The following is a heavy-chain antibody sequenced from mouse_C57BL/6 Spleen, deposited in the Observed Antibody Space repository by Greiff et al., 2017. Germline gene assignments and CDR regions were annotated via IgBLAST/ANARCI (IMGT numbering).Heavy chain of an antibody. V-gene: IGHV5-9*01. D-gene: IGHD2-4*01. CDR3: ERRGLREYFDY. CDR2: ISGGGGNT. J-gene: IGHJ2*01. CDR1: GFTFSSYT. Sequence: EVHLVESGGGLVKPGGSLKLSCAASGFTFSSYTLSWVRQTPEKRLEWVATISGGGGNTSYPDSVKGRFTIYSDNAKNTLYLQMSSLRSEDTALYYSERRGLREYFDYWGQGTTLTVSS.